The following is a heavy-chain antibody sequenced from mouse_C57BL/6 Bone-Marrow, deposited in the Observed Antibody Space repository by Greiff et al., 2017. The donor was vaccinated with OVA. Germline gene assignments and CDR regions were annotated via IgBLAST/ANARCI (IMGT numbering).Heavy chain of an antibody. J-gene: IGHJ2*01. CDR1: GFTFSSYA. D-gene: IGHD1-1*01. Sequence: EVQVVESGGGLVKPGGSLKLSCAASGFTFSSYAMSWVRQTPEKRLEWVATISDGGSYTYYPDNVKGRFTISRDNDKNNLYLQMSHLKSEDTAMYYCARDGVITTVVAHFDYWGQGTTLTVSS. V-gene: IGHV5-4*01. CDR2: ISDGGSYT. CDR3: ARDGVITTVVAHFDY.